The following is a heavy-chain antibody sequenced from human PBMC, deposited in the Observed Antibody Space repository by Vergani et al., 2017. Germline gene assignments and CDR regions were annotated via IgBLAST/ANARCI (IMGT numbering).Heavy chain of an antibody. CDR1: DDSIRRYY. V-gene: IGHV4-59*01. D-gene: IGHD1-1*01. CDR2: VFYTGNT. J-gene: IGHJ3*02. Sequence: QVQMQESGPGLVKPSETLSLTCSVSDDSIRRYYFNWIRHFPGKGLEWIGYVFYTGNTYHNPSLKGRVTLSVDTPNNQLSLKLTSVTAADTAVYFCARWNGDLNAFDIWGQGTMVTVSS. CDR3: ARWNGDLNAFDI.